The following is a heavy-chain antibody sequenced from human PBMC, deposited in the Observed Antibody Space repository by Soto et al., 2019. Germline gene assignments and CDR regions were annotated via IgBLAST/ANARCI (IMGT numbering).Heavy chain of an antibody. CDR1: GGSISSSSYY. Sequence: QLQLQESGPGLVKPSETLSLTCTVSGGSISSSSYYWGWIRQPPGKGLEWIGSIYYSGSTYYNPSLKRRVTISVGTSKNQFSLKLSSVTAADTAVDYCARGAGILGDIDYWGQGTLVTVSS. CDR3: ARGAGILGDIDY. J-gene: IGHJ4*02. CDR2: IYYSGST. V-gene: IGHV4-39*01. D-gene: IGHD3-3*01.